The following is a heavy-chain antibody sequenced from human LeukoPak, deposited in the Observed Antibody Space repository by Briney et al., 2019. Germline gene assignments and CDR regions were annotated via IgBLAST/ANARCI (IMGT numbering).Heavy chain of an antibody. J-gene: IGHJ6*04. CDR3: ARDPGYESWSPFWGGMDV. CDR2: ITRDGSST. Sequence: PPGGSLRLSCAASGFTFSSSWMHWVRQAPGKGLVWVSRITRDGSSTTYADSVKGRFTTSRDNAKNTLYLQMDSLRDDDTAVYYCARDPGYESWSPFWGGMDVWGNGTTVIVSS. V-gene: IGHV3-74*01. D-gene: IGHD3-16*01. CDR1: GFTFSSSW.